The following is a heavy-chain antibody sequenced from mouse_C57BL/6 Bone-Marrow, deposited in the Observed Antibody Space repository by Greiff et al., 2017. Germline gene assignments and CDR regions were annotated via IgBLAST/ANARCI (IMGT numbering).Heavy chain of an antibody. CDR3: ARDGLTGGYFDY. V-gene: IGHV5-4*01. D-gene: IGHD4-1*01. CDR2: ISDGGSYT. J-gene: IGHJ2*01. Sequence: EVMLVESGGGLVKPGGSLKLSCAASGFTFSSYAMSWVRQTPEKRLEWVATISDGGSYTYYPDNVKGRFTISRDNAKNNLYLQMSHLKSEDTAMYYCARDGLTGGYFDYWGQGTTLTVSS. CDR1: GFTFSSYA.